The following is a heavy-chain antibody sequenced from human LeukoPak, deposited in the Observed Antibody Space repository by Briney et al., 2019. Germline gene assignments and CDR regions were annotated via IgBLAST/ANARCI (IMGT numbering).Heavy chain of an antibody. J-gene: IGHJ4*02. D-gene: IGHD4-17*01. CDR1: GGSISSSSYY. CDR3: ARSTVTTWVGDFDY. Sequence: SETLSLTCTVSGGSISSSSYYWGWIRQPPGKGLEWIGSIFYSGSTYYNPSLQSRVTISVDTSKNQFSLKLSSVTAADTAVHYCARSTVTTWVGDFDYWGQGTLVTVSS. V-gene: IGHV4-39*01. CDR2: IFYSGST.